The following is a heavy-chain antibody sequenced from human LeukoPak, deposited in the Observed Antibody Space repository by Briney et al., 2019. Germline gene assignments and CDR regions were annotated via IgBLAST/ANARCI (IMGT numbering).Heavy chain of an antibody. CDR2: ISDSGGST. CDR1: GFPFSSYA. J-gene: IGHJ4*02. CDR3: AKAHVLLWPGGY. V-gene: IGHV3-23*01. Sequence: PGGSLRLSCSASGFPFSSYAMHWVRQAPGKGLEYVSAISDSGGSTYYADSVKGRFTISRDNSKNTLYLQMNSLRAEDTAVYYCAKAHVLLWPGGYWGQGTLVTVSS. D-gene: IGHD3-10*01.